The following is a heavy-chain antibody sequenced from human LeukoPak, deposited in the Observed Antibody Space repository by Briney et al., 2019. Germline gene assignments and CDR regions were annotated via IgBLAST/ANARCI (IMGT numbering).Heavy chain of an antibody. D-gene: IGHD6-13*01. V-gene: IGHV3-23*01. Sequence: GGSLRLSCAASGFTFSSYAMSWVRQAPGKGLQWVSSISGSGGSTYYADSVKGRFTITRDNSKNTLFLQMNSLRAEDTAVYYCAKVPSSSWYKGIDYWGQGALVTVSS. CDR1: GFTFSSYA. CDR3: AKVPSSSWYKGIDY. J-gene: IGHJ4*02. CDR2: ISGSGGST.